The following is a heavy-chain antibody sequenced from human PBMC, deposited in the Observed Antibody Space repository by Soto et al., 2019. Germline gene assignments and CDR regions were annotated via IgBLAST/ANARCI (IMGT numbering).Heavy chain of an antibody. J-gene: IGHJ6*03. CDR1: GFTFSSYG. V-gene: IGHV3-33*01. D-gene: IGHD4-4*01. CDR3: ARDEGTVNDYYYYYMDV. CDR2: IWYDGSNK. Sequence: GGSLRLSCAASGFTFSSYGMHWVRQAPGKGLEWVAVIWYDGSNKYYADSVKGRFTISRDNSKNTLYLQMNSLRAEDTAVYYCARDEGTVNDYYYYYMDVWGKGTTVTVSS.